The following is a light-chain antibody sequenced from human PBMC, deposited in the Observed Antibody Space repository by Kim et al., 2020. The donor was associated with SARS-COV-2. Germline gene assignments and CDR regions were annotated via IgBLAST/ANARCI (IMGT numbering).Light chain of an antibody. CDR1: SSRSCY. CDR3: NPRDSSGDHFV. CDR2: DKE. J-gene: IGLJ1*01. V-gene: IGLV3-19*01. Sequence: ALGQTISMTCRGDSSRSCYASRYQQKPRQAAFPVIFDKENRPSGIPDRFSGCSSGETASLTITGAQAEDEADYYCNPRDSSGDHFVFGPGTKVTVL.